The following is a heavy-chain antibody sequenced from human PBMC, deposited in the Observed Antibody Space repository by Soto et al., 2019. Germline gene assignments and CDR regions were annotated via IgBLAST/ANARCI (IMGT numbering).Heavy chain of an antibody. V-gene: IGHV4-39*01. CDR3: ARRQSWDFDY. Sequence: SETLSLTCTVSGGSISSSSYYWGWIRQPPGKGLEWIGSIYYSGSTYYNPSLKSRVTISVDTSKNQFSLKLSSVTAADTAVYYCARRQSWDFDYWGQGTLVTVSS. CDR2: IYYSGST. J-gene: IGHJ4*02. CDR1: GGSISSSSYY. D-gene: IGHD3-16*01.